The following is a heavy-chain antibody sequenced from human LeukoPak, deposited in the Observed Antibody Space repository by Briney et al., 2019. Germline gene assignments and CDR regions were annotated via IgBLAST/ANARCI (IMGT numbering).Heavy chain of an antibody. Sequence: ASVKVSCKASGYTFTGYYMHWVRQAPGQGLEWMGRINPNSGGTNYAQKFQGRVTMTRDTSTTTVYLELSSLRSEDTAIYYCARELPSTFYFDYWGQGTLLTVSS. CDR2: INPNSGGT. CDR3: ARELPSTFYFDY. V-gene: IGHV1-2*06. CDR1: GYTFTGYY. J-gene: IGHJ4*02.